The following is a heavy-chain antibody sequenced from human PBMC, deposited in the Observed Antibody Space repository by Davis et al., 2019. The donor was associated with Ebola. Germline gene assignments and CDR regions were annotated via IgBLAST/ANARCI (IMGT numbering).Heavy chain of an antibody. CDR2: IWYDGSNK. CDR1: GFTFSSYG. Sequence: GGSLRLSCAAPGFTFSSYGMHWVRQAPGKGLEWVAVIWYDGSNKYYADSGKGRFIISRDNSNNTLYLQMGSLRAEDMAVYYCARGALVATIKYNWFDPWGQGTLVTVSS. CDR3: ARGALVATIKYNWFDP. V-gene: IGHV3-33*01. D-gene: IGHD5-12*01. J-gene: IGHJ5*02.